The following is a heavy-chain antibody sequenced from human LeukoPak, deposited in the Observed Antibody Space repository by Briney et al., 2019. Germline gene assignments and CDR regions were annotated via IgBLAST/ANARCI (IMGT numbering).Heavy chain of an antibody. Sequence: ASVKVSCNASGYTFTGYYMHWVRHAPGQGLGWMGWINPNSGGTNYAQKFQVRGTMTRDTSISTAYMELSRLRSDDTAVYYCARSAESSSWVEFDYWGQGTLVTVSS. J-gene: IGHJ4*02. V-gene: IGHV1-2*02. CDR1: GYTFTGYY. CDR3: ARSAESSSWVEFDY. D-gene: IGHD6-13*01. CDR2: INPNSGGT.